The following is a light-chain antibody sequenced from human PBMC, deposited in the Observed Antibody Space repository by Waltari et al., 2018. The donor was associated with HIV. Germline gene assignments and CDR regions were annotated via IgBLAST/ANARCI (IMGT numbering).Light chain of an antibody. CDR2: GVS. CDR1: VTDIDIYKF. CDR3: SSYTPSHSLV. Sequence: HSALTQPASVSGSPGQSITISCSGTVTDIDIYKFVTWYRQYPGLAPQLVLYGVSSRPSGVSLRFSGSKSGDTASLTISGLEAEDEADYYCSSYTPSHSLVFGGGTKLTVL. V-gene: IGLV2-14*01. J-gene: IGLJ3*02.